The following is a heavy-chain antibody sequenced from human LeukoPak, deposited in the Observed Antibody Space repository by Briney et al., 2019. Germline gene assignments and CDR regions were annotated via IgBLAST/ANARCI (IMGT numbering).Heavy chain of an antibody. CDR2: IYTSGST. CDR1: GGSISSGSYY. J-gene: IGHJ3*02. CDR3: ARADEQFQTIHAFDI. V-gene: IGHV4-61*02. Sequence: ASETLSLTCTVSGGSISSGSYYWSWIRQPAGKGLEWIGRIYTSGSTNYNPSLKSRVTISVDTSKNQFSLKLSSVTAADTAVYYCARADEQFQTIHAFDIWGQGTMVTVSS. D-gene: IGHD6-19*01.